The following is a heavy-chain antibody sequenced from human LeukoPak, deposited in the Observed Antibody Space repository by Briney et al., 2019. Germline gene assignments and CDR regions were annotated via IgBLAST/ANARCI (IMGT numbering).Heavy chain of an antibody. J-gene: IGHJ4*02. CDR1: GFTFSSYE. V-gene: IGHV3-48*03. CDR3: AKSGSMVRGVIVTSPYYFDY. Sequence: PGGSLRLSCAASGFTFSSYEMNWVRQAPGKGLEWVSYISSSGSTIYYADSVKGRFTISRDNSKNTLYLQMNSLRAEDTAVYYCAKSGSMVRGVIVTSPYYFDYWGQGTLVTVSS. D-gene: IGHD3-10*01. CDR2: ISSSGSTI.